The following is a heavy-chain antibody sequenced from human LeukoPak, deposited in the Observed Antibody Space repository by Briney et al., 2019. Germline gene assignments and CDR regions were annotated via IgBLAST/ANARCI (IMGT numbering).Heavy chain of an antibody. Sequence: GSLRLSCAASGFTVSSNYMSWIRQPPGKGLEWIGSIYYSGSTYYNSSLKSRVTISVDTSKNQFSLKLSSVTAADTAVYYCARHADIVLEPAAIGGWFDPWGQGTLVTVSS. V-gene: IGHV4-39*01. CDR1: GFTVSSNY. CDR2: IYYSGST. CDR3: ARHADIVLEPAAIGGWFDP. J-gene: IGHJ5*02. D-gene: IGHD2-2*01.